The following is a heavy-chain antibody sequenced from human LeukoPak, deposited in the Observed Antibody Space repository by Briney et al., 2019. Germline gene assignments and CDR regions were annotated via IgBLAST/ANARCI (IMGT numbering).Heavy chain of an antibody. V-gene: IGHV4-34*01. CDR1: GGSFSGYY. D-gene: IGHD2-15*01. CDR2: INHSGST. Sequence: PSETLSLTCAVYGGSFSGYYWSWIRQPPGKGLEWIGEINHSGSTNYNPSLKSRVTIPVDTSKNQFSLKLSSVTAADTAVYYCARGRRRYCSGGSCYNYDYWGQGTLVTVSP. CDR3: ARGRRRYCSGGSCYNYDY. J-gene: IGHJ4*02.